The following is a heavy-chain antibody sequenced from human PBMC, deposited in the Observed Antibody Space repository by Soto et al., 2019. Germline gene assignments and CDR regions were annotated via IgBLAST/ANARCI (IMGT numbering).Heavy chain of an antibody. J-gene: IGHJ4*02. CDR2: ISYDGSNK. V-gene: IGHV3-30*18. CDR3: AKGGLRGYSYGPLDY. Sequence: GGSLRLSCAASGFTFSSYGMHWVRQAPGKGLEWVAVISYDGSNKYYADSVKGRFTISRDNSKNTLYLQMNSLRAEDTAVYYCAKGGLRGYSYGPLDYWGQGTLVTVSS. D-gene: IGHD5-18*01. CDR1: GFTFSSYG.